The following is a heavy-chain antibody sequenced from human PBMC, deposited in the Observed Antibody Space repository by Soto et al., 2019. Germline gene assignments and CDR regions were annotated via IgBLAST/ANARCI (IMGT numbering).Heavy chain of an antibody. V-gene: IGHV4-34*01. Sequence: QVQLQQWGAGLLKPSETLSLTCAVYGGSFSGYYWSWIRQPPGKGLEWIGEINHSGSTNYNPSLKSRVTISVDTSKNQFSLKLSSVTAAHTTVYYCARGGLRYSFYPGMDVWGQGTTVTVSS. CDR1: GGSFSGYY. J-gene: IGHJ6*02. CDR3: ARGGLRYSFYPGMDV. CDR2: INHSGST.